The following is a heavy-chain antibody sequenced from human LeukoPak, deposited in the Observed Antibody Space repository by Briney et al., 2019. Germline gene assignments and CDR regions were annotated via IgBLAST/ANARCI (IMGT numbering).Heavy chain of an antibody. CDR3: ARRGGSGSYSQSFDY. CDR1: GYSFTSYW. Sequence: GDSLKISCKGSGYSFTSYWIGWVRQMPGRGQEWTGIIYPGDSDTRYSPSFQGQVTISADKSISTAYLQWSSLKASDTAMYYCARRGGSGSYSQSFDYWGQGTLVTVSS. J-gene: IGHJ4*02. CDR2: IYPGDSDT. V-gene: IGHV5-51*01. D-gene: IGHD3-10*01.